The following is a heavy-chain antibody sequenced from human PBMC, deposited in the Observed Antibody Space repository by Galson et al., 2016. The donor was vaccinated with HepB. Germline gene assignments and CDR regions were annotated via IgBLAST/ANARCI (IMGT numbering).Heavy chain of an antibody. D-gene: IGHD3-3*01. CDR1: GYTFTSYY. J-gene: IGHJ4*02. CDR2: INPTGGGT. V-gene: IGHV1-46*01. Sequence: SVKVSCKASGYTFTSYYMHWVRQVPGQGLEWMGIINPTGGGTSYAQKFQGRVTMTRDTSTSTVYMELSSLRFEDTAVYYCARGRGYYYFEYWGLGTLVTVSS. CDR3: ARGRGYYYFEY.